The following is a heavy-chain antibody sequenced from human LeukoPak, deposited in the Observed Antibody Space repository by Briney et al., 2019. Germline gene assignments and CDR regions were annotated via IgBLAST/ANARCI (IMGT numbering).Heavy chain of an antibody. J-gene: IGHJ4*02. CDR2: ISSSSSYI. CDR1: GFTFSSYS. CDR3: ARSSITVRADY. V-gene: IGHV3-21*01. D-gene: IGHD6-6*01. Sequence: GGSLRLSCAASGFTFSSYSMNWVRQAPGKGLEWVSSISSSSSYIYYADSVKGRFTISRDNSKNTLYLQMNSLRADDTAVYYCARSSITVRADYWGQGTLVTVSS.